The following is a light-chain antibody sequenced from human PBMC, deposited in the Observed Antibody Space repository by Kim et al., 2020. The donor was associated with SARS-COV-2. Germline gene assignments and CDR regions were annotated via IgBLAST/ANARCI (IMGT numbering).Light chain of an antibody. V-gene: IGLV3-19*01. CDR1: SLRSYY. CDR3: NSRDSSGNHV. J-gene: IGLJ1*01. Sequence: ALGQTLRITCQGDSLRSYYASWYQQKPGQAPVLVIYGKNNRPSGIPDRFSGSSSGNTASLTITGAQAEDEADYYCNSRDSSGNHVFGTGTKVTVL. CDR2: GKN.